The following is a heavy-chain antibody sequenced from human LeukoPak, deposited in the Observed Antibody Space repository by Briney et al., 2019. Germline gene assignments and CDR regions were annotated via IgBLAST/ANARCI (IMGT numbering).Heavy chain of an antibody. V-gene: IGHV3-30*18. J-gene: IGHJ6*02. D-gene: IGHD7-27*01. CDR2: ISYDGSNK. CDR1: GFTFSNYW. Sequence: PGGSLRLSCAASGFTFSNYWVHWVRQAPGKGLEWVAVISYDGSNKYYADSVKGRFTISRDNSKNALYLQMNSLRAEDTAVYHCAKGFSGPRSWAYYYYGMDVWGQGTTVTVSS. CDR3: AKGFSGPRSWAYYYYGMDV.